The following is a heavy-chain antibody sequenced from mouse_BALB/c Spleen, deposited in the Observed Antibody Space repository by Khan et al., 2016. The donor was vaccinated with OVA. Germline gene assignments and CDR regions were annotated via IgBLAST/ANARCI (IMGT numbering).Heavy chain of an antibody. D-gene: IGHD2-3*01. CDR1: GYSITSDYA. CDR3: ARDGSRYNYAMDY. V-gene: IGHV3-2*02. J-gene: IGHJ4*01. Sequence: VQLKESGPGLVKPSQSLSLTCTVTGYSITSDYAWNWIRQFPGNKLEWMGYISYSGSTSYNPSLKSRISITRDTSKNQFFLQLNSVTTEDTATYYCARDGSRYNYAMDYWGPGTAVTVSS. CDR2: ISYSGST.